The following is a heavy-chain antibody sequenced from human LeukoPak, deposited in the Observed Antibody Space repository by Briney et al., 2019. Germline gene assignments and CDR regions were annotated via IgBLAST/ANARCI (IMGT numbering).Heavy chain of an antibody. CDR1: GYSFTGYY. Sequence: SVKVSCKASGYSFTGYYMHWVRQAPGQGLEWMGGIIPIFGTANYAQKFQGRVTITADKSTSTAYMELSSLRSEDTAVYYCAREGGSYSYYYYYMDVWGKGTTVTVSS. D-gene: IGHD1-26*01. CDR2: IIPIFGTA. J-gene: IGHJ6*03. V-gene: IGHV1-69*06. CDR3: AREGGSYSYYYYYMDV.